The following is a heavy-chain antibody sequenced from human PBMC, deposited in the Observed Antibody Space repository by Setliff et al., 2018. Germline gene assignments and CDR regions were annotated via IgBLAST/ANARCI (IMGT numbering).Heavy chain of an antibody. CDR1: GGIFNSFS. CDR2: IIPLFETT. Sequence: VASVKVSCKASGGIFNSFSITWVRQAPGQGLEWMGRIIPLFETTNYVEKFQGRVTITADKSTSTAYMELSRLTSEDTAVYYCALEYSNSSPTVYYYMDVWGKGTTVTVSS. D-gene: IGHD6-6*01. CDR3: ALEYSNSSPTVYYYMDV. V-gene: IGHV1-69*06. J-gene: IGHJ6*03.